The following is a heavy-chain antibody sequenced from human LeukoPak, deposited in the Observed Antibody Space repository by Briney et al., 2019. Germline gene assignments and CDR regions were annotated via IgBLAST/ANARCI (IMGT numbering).Heavy chain of an antibody. J-gene: IGHJ5*02. V-gene: IGHV1-69*04. CDR3: ARHADNRGNTMTNWFDP. Sequence: GASVKVSCKASGGTFSSYAISWVRQAPGQGLEWMGRIIPILGIANYAQKFQGRVTITADESTSTAYMELSSLRSEDTAVYYCARHADNRGNTMTNWFDPWGQGTLVTVSS. D-gene: IGHD3-3*01. CDR1: GGTFSSYA. CDR2: IIPILGIA.